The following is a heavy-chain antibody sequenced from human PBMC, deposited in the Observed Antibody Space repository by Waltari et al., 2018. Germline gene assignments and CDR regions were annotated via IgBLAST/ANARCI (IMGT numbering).Heavy chain of an antibody. CDR1: GFTFSSYS. CDR3: ARDRLFRTTVVTGIEYYFDY. CDR2: ISSSSSYI. D-gene: IGHD4-17*01. Sequence: EVQLVESGGGLVKPGGSLRLSCAASGFTFSSYSMNWFRQAPGKGLAWVSSISSSSSYIYYADSVKGRFTISRDNAKNSLYLQMNSLRAEDTAVYYCARDRLFRTTVVTGIEYYFDYWGQGTLVTVSS. J-gene: IGHJ4*02. V-gene: IGHV3-21*01.